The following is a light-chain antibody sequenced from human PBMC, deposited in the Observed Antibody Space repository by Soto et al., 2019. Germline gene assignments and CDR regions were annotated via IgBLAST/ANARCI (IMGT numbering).Light chain of an antibody. J-gene: IGLJ1*01. CDR3: SSYADGHLYV. CDR1: SSDIGGHNY. V-gene: IGLV2-8*01. CDR2: GVT. Sequence: QSVLTQPPSASGSPGQSVTISCTGTSSDIGGHNYVSWYQHHPGRPPKLMIYGVTKRPSGVPDRFSGSKSGNTASLTVSGLQAEDEADYYCSSYADGHLYVFGNGTKVTVL.